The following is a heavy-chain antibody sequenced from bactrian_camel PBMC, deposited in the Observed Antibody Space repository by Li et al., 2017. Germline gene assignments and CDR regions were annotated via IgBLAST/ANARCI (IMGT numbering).Heavy chain of an antibody. J-gene: IGHJ6*01. V-gene: IGHV3S42*01. CDR2: ISRDGRT. CDR3: AGRVGYKICPTAASLVMGADWSF. CDR1: GYTYSTYS. Sequence: VQLVESGGGTVQAGGSLRLSCAISGYTYSTYSIGWFRQAPGNECEWISSISRDGRTSYLDSVKGRFTISQDNAKNTLYLEMNSLKPEDTAMYYCAGRVGYKICPTAASLVMGADWSFWGQGTQVTVS. D-gene: IGHD8*01.